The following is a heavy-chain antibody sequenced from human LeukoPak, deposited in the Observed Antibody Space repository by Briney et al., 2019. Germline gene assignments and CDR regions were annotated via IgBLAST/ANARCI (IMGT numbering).Heavy chain of an antibody. D-gene: IGHD3-16*01. CDR2: IYHSGST. V-gene: IGHV4-30-2*01. Sequence: SETLSLTCAVSGGSISSGGYSWSWIRQPPGKGLEWIGYIYHSGSTYYNPSLKSRVTISVDTSKNQFSLKLSSVTAADTAVYYCARGDTFDYWGQGTLVTVSS. CDR3: ARGDTFDY. CDR1: GGSISSGGYS. J-gene: IGHJ4*02.